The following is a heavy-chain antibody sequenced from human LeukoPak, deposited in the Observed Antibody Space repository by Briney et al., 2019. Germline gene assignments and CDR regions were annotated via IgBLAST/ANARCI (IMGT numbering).Heavy chain of an antibody. Sequence: GGTLRLSCAASGFTFSSYGMSWVRQAPGKGLEWVSAISGSGGSTYYADSVKGRFTISRDNSKNTLYLQMNSLRAEDTAVYYCARDLGGNYSSGSYEPTSDAFDIWGQGTMVTVSS. CDR1: GFTFSSYG. CDR2: ISGSGGST. V-gene: IGHV3-23*01. CDR3: ARDLGGNYSSGSYEPTSDAFDI. J-gene: IGHJ3*02. D-gene: IGHD3-10*01.